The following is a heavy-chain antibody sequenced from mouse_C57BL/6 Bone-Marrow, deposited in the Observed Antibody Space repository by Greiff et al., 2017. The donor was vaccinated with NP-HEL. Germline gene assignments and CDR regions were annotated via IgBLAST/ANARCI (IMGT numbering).Heavy chain of an antibody. CDR3: ARDWDMFAY. Sequence: QVQLQQPGAELVRPGTSVKLSCKASGYTFTSYWMHWVKQRPGQGLEWIGVIDPSDSYTNYNQKFKGKATLTVDTSSSTAYLQLSSLTSYDSAVSYCARDWDMFAYWGQGTLVTVSA. CDR1: GYTFTSYW. D-gene: IGHD4-1*01. V-gene: IGHV1-59*01. CDR2: IDPSDSYT. J-gene: IGHJ3*01.